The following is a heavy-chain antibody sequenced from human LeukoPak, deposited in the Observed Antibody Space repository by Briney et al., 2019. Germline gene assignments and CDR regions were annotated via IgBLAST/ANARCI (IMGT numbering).Heavy chain of an antibody. D-gene: IGHD3-9*01. V-gene: IGHV3-23*01. CDR1: GFTFNSYG. J-gene: IGHJ6*03. Sequence: GGSLTLSCAASGFTFNSYGMSWVRQAPGKGLEWVSAISGSGGSTYYAVPVKGRFTISRANSKNTLYLHMNSLGAEDTAVYYCAKDGGEYYDILAGYFPRLYYMDVWGKGTTATISS. CDR2: ISGSGGST. CDR3: AKDGGEYYDILAGYFPRLYYMDV.